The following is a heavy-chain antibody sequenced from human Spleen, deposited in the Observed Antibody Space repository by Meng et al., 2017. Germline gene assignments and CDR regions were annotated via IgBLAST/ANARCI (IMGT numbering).Heavy chain of an antibody. CDR2: INAYNGDT. V-gene: IGHV1-18*01. D-gene: IGHD1-14*01. Sequence: QVQLVQSGAEVKTPGASVKVSCKASGYTFNSYGISWVRQTPGQGLEWMGWINAYNGDTNYAQKLQGRVTMTTDTSTSTAYMELRSLTSDDTAVYYCARLFTGSWFDPWGQGTLVTVSS. CDR3: ARLFTGSWFDP. CDR1: GYTFNSYG. J-gene: IGHJ5*02.